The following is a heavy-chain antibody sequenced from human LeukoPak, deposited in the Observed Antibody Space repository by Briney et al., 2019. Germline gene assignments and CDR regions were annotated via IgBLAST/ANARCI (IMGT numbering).Heavy chain of an antibody. J-gene: IGHJ4*02. CDR2: IYSGGST. CDR3: ARDLKEDSSRWSSYYFDY. D-gene: IGHD6-13*01. Sequence: GGSLRLSCAASGFTVSSNYMSWVRQAPGKGLEWVSVIYSGGSTYYADSVKGRFTISRDNSKNTLYLQMNSLRAEDTAVYYCARDLKEDSSRWSSYYFDYWGQGTLVTVSS. CDR1: GFTVSSNY. V-gene: IGHV3-66*01.